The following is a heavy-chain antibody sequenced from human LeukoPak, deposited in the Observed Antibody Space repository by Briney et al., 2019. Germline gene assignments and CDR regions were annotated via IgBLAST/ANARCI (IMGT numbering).Heavy chain of an antibody. V-gene: IGHV4-4*08. D-gene: IGHD3-9*01. J-gene: IGHJ4*02. CDR1: GGSISDYY. Sequence: SETLSLTCTVSGGSISDYYRGWIRQPPGKGLEWIGYFYNSGSSTYNPSLKSRVTISVDTSKNQFSLKLSSVTAADTAVYYCARDPPTGYAPFDYWGQGTLVTVSS. CDR3: ARDPPTGYAPFDY. CDR2: FYNSGSS.